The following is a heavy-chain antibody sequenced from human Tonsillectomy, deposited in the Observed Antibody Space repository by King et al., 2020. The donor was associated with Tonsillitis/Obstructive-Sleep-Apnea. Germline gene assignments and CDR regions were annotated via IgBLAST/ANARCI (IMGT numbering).Heavy chain of an antibody. CDR2: ISYDGSNK. CDR1: GFTFSSYA. CDR3: ARDVVATNALRAFDI. Sequence: VQLVESGGGVVQPGRSLRLSCAASGFTFSSYAMHWGRQAPGKGLEWVAVISYDGSNKYYADSVKGRFTISRDNSKNTLYLQMNSLRAEDTAVYYCARDVVATNALRAFDIWGQGTMVTVSS. J-gene: IGHJ3*02. V-gene: IGHV3-30*01. D-gene: IGHD5-12*01.